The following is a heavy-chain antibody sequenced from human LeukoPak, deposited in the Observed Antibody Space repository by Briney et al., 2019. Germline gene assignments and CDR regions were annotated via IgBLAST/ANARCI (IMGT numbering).Heavy chain of an antibody. CDR2: IKQDGSEK. CDR1: GITFRNYW. CDR3: ATPPFSVGLDS. J-gene: IGHJ4*02. Sequence: GGSLRLSYAASGITFRNYWMSWVRQAPGKGLEWVANIKQDGSEKYYMDSVKGRFTISRDNAKNSLYLQMNSLRAEDTAVYYCATPPFSVGLDSWGQGTPVTVSS. V-gene: IGHV3-7*01. D-gene: IGHD2/OR15-2a*01.